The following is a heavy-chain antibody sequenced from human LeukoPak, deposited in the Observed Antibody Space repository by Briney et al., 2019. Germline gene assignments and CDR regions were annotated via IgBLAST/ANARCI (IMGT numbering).Heavy chain of an antibody. CDR3: VRAVLGDYSYYYMDV. J-gene: IGHJ6*03. V-gene: IGHV4-61*02. CDR2: IYTSGST. Sequence: SQTLSLTCTVSGGSISSGSYYWSWIRQPAGKGLEWIGRIYTSGSTNYNPSLKSRVTISVDTSKNQFSLKLSSVTAADTAVFYCVRAVLGDYSYYYMDVWGKGTTVTVSS. CDR1: GGSISSGSYY. D-gene: IGHD3-16*01.